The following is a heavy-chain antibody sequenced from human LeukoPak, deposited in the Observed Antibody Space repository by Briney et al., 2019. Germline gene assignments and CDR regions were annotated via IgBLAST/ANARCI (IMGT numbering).Heavy chain of an antibody. Sequence: GGSLRLSCAASGFTFSSYWMHWVRQAPGKGLVWVSRINSDGSSTSYADSVKGRFTISRDNAKSTLYLQMNSLRAEDTAVYYCAKGLGSSSPRWFDPWGQGTLVTVSS. J-gene: IGHJ5*02. CDR2: INSDGSST. D-gene: IGHD6-6*01. CDR3: AKGLGSSSPRWFDP. V-gene: IGHV3-74*01. CDR1: GFTFSSYW.